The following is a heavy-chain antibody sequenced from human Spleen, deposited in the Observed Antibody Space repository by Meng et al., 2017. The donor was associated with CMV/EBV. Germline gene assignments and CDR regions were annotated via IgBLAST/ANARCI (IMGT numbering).Heavy chain of an antibody. V-gene: IGHV3-11*04. CDR1: GHTFSDYY. J-gene: IGHJ4*02. CDR2: ISSSSDSI. CDR3: ASGAVYSSSYDY. Sequence: SCAASGHTFSDYYTSWIRQAPGKGLEWISYISSSSDSIYYADSVKGRFTISRDNAQNSLYLQMNSLRAEDTAVYYCASGAVYSSSYDYWGQGTLVTVSS. D-gene: IGHD6-6*01.